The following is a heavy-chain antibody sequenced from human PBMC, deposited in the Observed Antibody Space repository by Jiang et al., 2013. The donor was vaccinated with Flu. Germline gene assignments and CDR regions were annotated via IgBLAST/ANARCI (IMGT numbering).Heavy chain of an antibody. Sequence: LLESGGGVVQPGRSLRLSCAASGFTFSSYAMHWVRQAPGKGLEWVAVISYDGSNKYYADSVKGRFTISRDNSENTLYLQMNSLRAEDTAVYYCARDIALREEYGMDVWGQGTTVTVSS. CDR2: ISYDGSNK. J-gene: IGHJ6*02. CDR3: ARDIALREEYGMDV. D-gene: IGHD3-16*02. V-gene: IGHV3-30-3*01. CDR1: GFTFSSYA.